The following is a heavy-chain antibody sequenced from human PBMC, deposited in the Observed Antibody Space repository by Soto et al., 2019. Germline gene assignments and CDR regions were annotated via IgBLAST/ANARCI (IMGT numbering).Heavy chain of an antibody. V-gene: IGHV1-69*06. CDR3: ARGELETTVTSRRWDDY. CDR2: IIPIFGTA. Sequence: QVQLVQSGAEVKKPGSSVKVSCKASGGTFSSYAISWVRQAPGQGLEWMGGIIPIFGTANYAQKFQGRVTITADKSTSTAYMELSSLRSEDTAVYYCARGELETTVTSRRWDDYWGQGTLVTVSS. D-gene: IGHD4-17*01. J-gene: IGHJ4*02. CDR1: GGTFSSYA.